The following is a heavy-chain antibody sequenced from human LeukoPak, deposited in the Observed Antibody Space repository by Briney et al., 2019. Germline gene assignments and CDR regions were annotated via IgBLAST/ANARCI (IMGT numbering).Heavy chain of an antibody. Sequence: PGGSLRLSCVASGFSFSSYWMSWVRQAPGKGLEWVANIKQDGSEKYYVDSVKGRFTISRDNAKNSLYLQMNSLRAEDTAVYYCARDRRGSGWYFDYWGQGILVTVSS. J-gene: IGHJ4*02. CDR3: ARDRRGSGWYFDY. D-gene: IGHD6-19*01. CDR2: IKQDGSEK. CDR1: GFSFSSYW. V-gene: IGHV3-7*01.